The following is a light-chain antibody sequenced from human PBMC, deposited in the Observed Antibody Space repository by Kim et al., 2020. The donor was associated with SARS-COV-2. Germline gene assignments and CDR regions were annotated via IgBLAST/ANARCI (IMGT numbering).Light chain of an antibody. CDR1: SSNIGAGYD. V-gene: IGLV1-40*01. Sequence: VTISCTGSSSNIGAGYDVHWYQQLPGTAPKLLIYGNSNRPSGVPDRFSGSKSGTSASLAITGLQAEDEADYYCQSYDSSLSGRWVFGGGTKVTVL. J-gene: IGLJ3*02. CDR2: GNS. CDR3: QSYDSSLSGRWV.